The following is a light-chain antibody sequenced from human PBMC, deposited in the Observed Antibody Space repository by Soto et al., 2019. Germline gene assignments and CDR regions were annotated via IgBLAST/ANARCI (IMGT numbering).Light chain of an antibody. CDR2: EVS. CDR1: SGDVGGYNY. CDR3: SSYTRQYTPSYV. V-gene: IGLV2-14*01. J-gene: IGLJ1*01. Sequence: QSALTQPASVSGSPGQSITLSCTGTSGDVGGYNYVSWYQQHPGKAPKLMIYEVSNRPSGISHRFSGSKSGNTASLTISGLRAEDEADYYCSSYTRQYTPSYVFXAGTKLTVL.